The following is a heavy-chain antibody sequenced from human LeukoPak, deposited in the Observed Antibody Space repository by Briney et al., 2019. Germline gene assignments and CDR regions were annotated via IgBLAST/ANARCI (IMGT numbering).Heavy chain of an antibody. V-gene: IGHV4-34*01. D-gene: IGHD6-13*01. J-gene: IGHJ4*02. CDR3: ARDSSSWYGGFDY. Sequence: SETLSLTCAVYGGSFSGYYWSWIRQPPGKGLEWIGEINHSGSTNYDPSLKSRVTISVDTSKNQFSLKLSSVTAADTAVYYCARDSSSWYGGFDYWGQGTLVTVSS. CDR2: INHSGST. CDR1: GGSFSGYY.